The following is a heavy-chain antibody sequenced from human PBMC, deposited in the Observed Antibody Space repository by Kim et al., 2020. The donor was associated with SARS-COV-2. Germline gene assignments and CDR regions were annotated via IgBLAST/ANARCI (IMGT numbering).Heavy chain of an antibody. D-gene: IGHD3-16*02. Sequence: ASVKVSCKASGYTFTSYAMNWVRQAPGQGLEWMGWINTNTGNPTYAQGFTGRFVFSLDTSVSTAYLQISSLEAEDTAVYYCASLRLGELSLGLYNWFDPWGQGTLVTVSS. J-gene: IGHJ5*02. CDR1: GYTFTSYA. V-gene: IGHV7-4-1*02. CDR3: ASLRLGELSLGLYNWFDP. CDR2: INTNTGNP.